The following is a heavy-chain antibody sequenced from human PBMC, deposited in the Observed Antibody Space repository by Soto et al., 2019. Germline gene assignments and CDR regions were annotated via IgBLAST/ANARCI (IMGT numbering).Heavy chain of an antibody. J-gene: IGHJ4*02. CDR1: GASISSXX. CDR3: ARRLSTGWFFDF. CDR2: IYYSGST. V-gene: IGHV4-59*01. Sequence: SETLSLTCTVSGASISSXXWSWIRQPPGKGLEWIGYIYYSGSTNYNPSLKSRVTISVDTSKKQFSLKVSSVTATDTAVYYCARRLSTGWFFDFWGQGTLVTVSS. D-gene: IGHD6-19*01.